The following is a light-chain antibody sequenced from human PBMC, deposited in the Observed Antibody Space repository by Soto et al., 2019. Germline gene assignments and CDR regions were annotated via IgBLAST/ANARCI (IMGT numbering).Light chain of an antibody. J-gene: IGLJ1*01. CDR2: DVS. V-gene: IGLV2-14*01. Sequence: SALTQPASVSGSPGQSITISCTGTSSDVGGYTYVSWYQQHPGKAPKLMIYDVSNRPSGVSNRFSGSKSGNTASLTISGHQAEDEADYYCRSYTSSSSSVFGTGTKLTVL. CDR1: SSDVGGYTY. CDR3: RSYTSSSSSV.